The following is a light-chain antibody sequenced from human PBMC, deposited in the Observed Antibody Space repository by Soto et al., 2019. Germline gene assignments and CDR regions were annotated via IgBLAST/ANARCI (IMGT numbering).Light chain of an antibody. CDR3: PQCSYWPLT. CDR1: QSVSSY. J-gene: IGKJ4*01. V-gene: IGKV3-11*01. CDR2: DAS. Sequence: FTQSPATLSLFPGEQATLSFRASQSVSSYLAWYQQKPGQAPRLLVYDASNRATGIPARFSGSGSGTDFTLTISSLEPEDFAVYYCPQCSYWPLTFCGRTNVDIK.